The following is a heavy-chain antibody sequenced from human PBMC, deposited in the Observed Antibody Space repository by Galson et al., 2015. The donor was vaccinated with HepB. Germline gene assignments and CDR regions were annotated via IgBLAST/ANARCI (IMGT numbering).Heavy chain of an antibody. CDR1: GFTFSSYG. CDR2: ISYDGSDK. V-gene: IGHV3-30*18. D-gene: IGHD3-3*01. Sequence: SLRLSCAASGFTFSSYGMHWVRQAPGKGLDWVAVISYDGSDKYYADSVKGRFTISRDNSKNTLYLQMNSLRAEDTAVYYCAKELWPDFWSGYPGDYWGQGTLVTVSS. J-gene: IGHJ4*02. CDR3: AKELWPDFWSGYPGDY.